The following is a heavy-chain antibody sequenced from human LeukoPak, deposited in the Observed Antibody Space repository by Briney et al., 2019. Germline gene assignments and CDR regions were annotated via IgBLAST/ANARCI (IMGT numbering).Heavy chain of an antibody. V-gene: IGHV1-46*01. J-gene: IGHJ4*02. CDR1: GYTFTSYY. CDR2: INPSGGST. CDR3: ARSSITMIVVAYGFDY. Sequence: ASVKVSCKASGYTFTSYYMHWVRQAPGQGLEWMGIINPSGGSTSYAQKFQGRVTTTRDTSTSTVYMELSSLRSEDTAVYYCARSSITMIVVAYGFDYWGQGTLVTVSS. D-gene: IGHD3-22*01.